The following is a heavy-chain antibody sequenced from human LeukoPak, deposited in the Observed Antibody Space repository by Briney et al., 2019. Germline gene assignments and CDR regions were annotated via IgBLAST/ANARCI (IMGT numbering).Heavy chain of an antibody. J-gene: IGHJ4*02. V-gene: IGHV4-31*03. CDR2: IYYSGST. D-gene: IGHD3-22*01. CDR1: SGSISSGGYY. Sequence: PSETLSLTCTVSSGSISSGGYYWSWIRQHPGKGLEWIGYIYYSGSTYYNPSLKSRVTISVDTSKNQFSLKLSSVTAADTAVYYCARGGRRGYYDSSGYYGGVDYWGQGTLVTVSS. CDR3: ARGGRRGYYDSSGYYGGVDY.